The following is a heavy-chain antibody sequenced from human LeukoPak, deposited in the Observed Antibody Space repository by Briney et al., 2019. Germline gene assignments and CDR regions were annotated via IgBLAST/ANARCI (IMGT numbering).Heavy chain of an antibody. CDR3: ARGLFYGGSYLPQDAFDI. V-gene: IGHV3-13*01. Sequence: GGSLRLSCAASGFTFSSYDMHWVRQATGKGLEWVSAIGTAGDTYYPGSVKGRFTISRENAKNSLYLQMNSLRAGDTAVYYCARGLFYGGSYLPQDAFDIWGQGTMVTVSS. CDR2: IGTAGDT. CDR1: GFTFSSYD. D-gene: IGHD1-26*01. J-gene: IGHJ3*02.